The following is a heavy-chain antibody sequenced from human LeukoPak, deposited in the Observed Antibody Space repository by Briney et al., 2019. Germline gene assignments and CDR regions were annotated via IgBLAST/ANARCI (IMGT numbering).Heavy chain of an antibody. Sequence: GESLKISCKGSGYSFTSYWIGWVRQMPGKGLEWMGIIYPGDSDTRYSPSFQGQVTISADKSISTAYLQWSSLKASDTAMYHCARPIVYSGYDNYYMDVWGKGTTVTVSS. V-gene: IGHV5-51*01. J-gene: IGHJ6*03. CDR3: ARPIVYSGYDNYYMDV. D-gene: IGHD5-12*01. CDR1: GYSFTSYW. CDR2: IYPGDSDT.